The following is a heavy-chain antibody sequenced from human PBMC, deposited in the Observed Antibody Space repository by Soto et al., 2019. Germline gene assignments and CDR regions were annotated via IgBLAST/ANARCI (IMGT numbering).Heavy chain of an antibody. CDR3: AMDYPKGYNYRRALFDY. V-gene: IGHV3-7*04. D-gene: IGHD5-18*01. Sequence: GGSLRLSCAASGFTFSDEWMSWVRQTPGKGLEWVGNINLDGSEKYYADSVKGRFTFSRDNAKNSLYLQMNSLRAEDTAVYYCAMDYPKGYNYRRALFDYRGQRTPVPVSS. CDR1: GFTFSDEW. CDR2: INLDGSEK. J-gene: IGHJ4*02.